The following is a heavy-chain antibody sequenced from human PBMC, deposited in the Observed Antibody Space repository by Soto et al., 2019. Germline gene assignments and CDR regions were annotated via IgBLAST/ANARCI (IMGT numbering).Heavy chain of an antibody. J-gene: IGHJ5*02. CDR3: AGEWVVGAKRVGFVP. Sequence: QVQLVQSGAEVKKPGASVKVSCKASGYTFTGYYMHWVRQAPGQGLEWMGWINPNSGGTNYAQKFLGRVTKPRDTSISTADMELSGLRSDDTAVYYCAGEWVVGAKRVGFVPWGQGTLLTVSS. V-gene: IGHV1-2*02. CDR2: INPNSGGT. CDR1: GYTFTGYY. D-gene: IGHD1-26*01.